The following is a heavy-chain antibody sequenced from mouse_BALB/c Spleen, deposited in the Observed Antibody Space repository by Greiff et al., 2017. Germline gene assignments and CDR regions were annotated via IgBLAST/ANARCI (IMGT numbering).Heavy chain of an antibody. CDR1: GYNFTSYW. J-gene: IGHJ4*01. CDR3: ARVYYGYAMDY. Sequence: QVQLQQPGAELVKPGTSVKLSCKASGYNFTSYWINWVKLRPGQGLEWIGDIYPGSGSTNYNEKFKSKATLTVDTSSSTAYMQLSSLASEDSAVYYCARVYYGYAMDYWGQGTSVTVSS. D-gene: IGHD1-1*01. V-gene: IGHV1-55*01. CDR2: IYPGSGST.